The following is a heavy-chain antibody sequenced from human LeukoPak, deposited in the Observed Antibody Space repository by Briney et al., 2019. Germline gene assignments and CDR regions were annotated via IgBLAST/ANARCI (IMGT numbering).Heavy chain of an antibody. CDR1: GFTFSTYA. J-gene: IGHJ2*01. CDR3: AKDQVAVAGGDFDL. CDR2: IRLDGSDE. D-gene: IGHD6-19*01. Sequence: GGSLRLSCAASGFTFSTYAMHWVRQAPGKGLEWVAFIRLDGSDEYYADSVKGRFTISRDNSKNTLYLQMNSLRAEDTAVYYCAKDQVAVAGGDFDLWGRGTLVTVSS. V-gene: IGHV3-30*02.